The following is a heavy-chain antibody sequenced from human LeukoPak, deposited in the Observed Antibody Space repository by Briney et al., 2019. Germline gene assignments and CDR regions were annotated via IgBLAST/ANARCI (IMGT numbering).Heavy chain of an antibody. D-gene: IGHD3-22*01. CDR2: INPNSGGT. Sequence: GASVTVSFKASGYTFTIYGISWVRQAPGQGLEWMGWINPNSGGTNYAQKFQGRVTMTRDTSISTAYMELSRLRSDDTAVYYCARALTLGGIVVVPADYWGQGTLVTVSS. V-gene: IGHV1-2*02. J-gene: IGHJ4*02. CDR1: GYTFTIYG. CDR3: ARALTLGGIVVVPADY.